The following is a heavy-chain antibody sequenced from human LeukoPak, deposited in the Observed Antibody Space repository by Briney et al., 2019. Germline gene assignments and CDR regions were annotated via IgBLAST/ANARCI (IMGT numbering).Heavy chain of an antibody. CDR3: ARVPNHYFYIDV. CDR1: GDSFNIYY. Sequence: SETLSLTCTVSGDSFNIYYRSWIRQSPGKGLEWIGSIYSGGRNNYNPSLKSRVTMSLDTSKNQISLKLTSVTAADTAVYFCARVPNHYFYIDVWGKGTTVTVPS. V-gene: IGHV4-59*01. CDR2: IYSGGRN. J-gene: IGHJ6*03.